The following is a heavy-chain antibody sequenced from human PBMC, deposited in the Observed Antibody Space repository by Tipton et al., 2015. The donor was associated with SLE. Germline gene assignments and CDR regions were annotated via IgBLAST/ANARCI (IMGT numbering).Heavy chain of an antibody. CDR1: GGSFSGYY. CDR3: ASRGRAFDI. V-gene: IGHV4-34*01. D-gene: IGHD3-10*01. Sequence: LRLSCAVYGGSFSGYYWSWIRQPPGKGLEWIGEINHGGGTNYNPSLKSRVTISVDTSKNQFSLKLSSVTAADTAVYYCASRGRAFDIWGQGTMVTVSS. CDR2: INHGGGT. J-gene: IGHJ3*02.